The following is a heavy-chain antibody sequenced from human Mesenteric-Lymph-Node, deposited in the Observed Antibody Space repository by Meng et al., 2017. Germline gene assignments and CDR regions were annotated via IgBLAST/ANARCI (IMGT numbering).Heavy chain of an antibody. D-gene: IGHD2-15*01. CDR1: GFTFDDYA. Sequence: GGSLRLSCAASGFTFDDYAMHWVRQAPGKGLEWVSLISWDGGSTYYADSVKGRFTISRDNSKNSLYLQMNSLRAEDTALYYCAKVYCSGGSCYSYYFDYWGQGTLVTVSS. J-gene: IGHJ4*02. V-gene: IGHV3-43D*03. CDR3: AKVYCSGGSCYSYYFDY. CDR2: ISWDGGST.